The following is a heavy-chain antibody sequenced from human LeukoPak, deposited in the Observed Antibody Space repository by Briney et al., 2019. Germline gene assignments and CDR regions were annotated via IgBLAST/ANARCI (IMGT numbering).Heavy chain of an antibody. D-gene: IGHD6-19*01. J-gene: IGHJ4*02. Sequence: PGGSLRLSCAASGLTASSNYMSWVRQAPGKGLEWVSVIYSGGSTYYADSVKGRFTISRDNSKNTLYLQMNSLRAEDTAVYYCATEGASSGWRIYYFDYWGQGTLVTVSS. V-gene: IGHV3-66*01. CDR2: IYSGGST. CDR3: ATEGASSGWRIYYFDY. CDR1: GLTASSNY.